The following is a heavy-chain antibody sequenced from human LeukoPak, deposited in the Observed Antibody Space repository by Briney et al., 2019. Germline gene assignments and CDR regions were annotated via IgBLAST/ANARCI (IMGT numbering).Heavy chain of an antibody. D-gene: IGHD1-26*01. V-gene: IGHV4-59*01. CDR3: ARRYSGSYYGNYFDY. J-gene: IGHJ4*02. CDR2: IYYSGST. CDR1: GGSISSYY. Sequence: SETLSLTCTVSGGSISSYYWSWIRQPPGKGLEWIGYIYYSGSTNYNPSLKSRVTISVDTSKNQFSLKLSSVTAADTAVYYCARRYSGSYYGNYFDYWGQGTLVTVSS.